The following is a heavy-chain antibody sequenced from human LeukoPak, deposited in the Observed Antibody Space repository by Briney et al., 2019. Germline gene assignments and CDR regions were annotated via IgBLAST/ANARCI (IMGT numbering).Heavy chain of an antibody. V-gene: IGHV3-33*01. J-gene: IGHJ4*02. CDR3: ARGTTYYYDSSGSYYFDY. Sequence: GGSLRLSCAASGFTFSSHGMHWVRQAPGKGLEWVAVIWYDGSNKYYADSVKGRFTISRDNSKNTLYLQMNSLRAEDTAVYYCARGTTYYYDSSGSYYFDYWGQGTLVTVSS. D-gene: IGHD3-22*01. CDR2: IWYDGSNK. CDR1: GFTFSSHG.